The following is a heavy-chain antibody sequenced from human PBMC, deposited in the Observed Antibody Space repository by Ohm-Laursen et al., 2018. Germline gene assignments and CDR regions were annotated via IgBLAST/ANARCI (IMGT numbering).Heavy chain of an antibody. CDR2: ISWNSGSI. D-gene: IGHD1-26*01. CDR3: AKSAVSGSYFDY. Sequence: SLRLSCTASGFNFNDYAMHWVRQVPGKGLEWVSGISWNSGSIGYADSVKGRFTISRDNAKNSLYLQMNSLRAEDTALYYCAKSAVSGSYFDYWGQGTLVTVSS. CDR1: GFNFNDYA. V-gene: IGHV3-9*01. J-gene: IGHJ4*02.